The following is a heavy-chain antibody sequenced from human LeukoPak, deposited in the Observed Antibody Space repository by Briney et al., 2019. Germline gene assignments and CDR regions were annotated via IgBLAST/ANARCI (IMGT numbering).Heavy chain of an antibody. CDR1: GGSFSGCY. D-gene: IGHD6-6*01. CDR2: INHSGST. V-gene: IGHV4-34*01. CDR3: ARVVGGFIAARHNWFDP. J-gene: IGHJ5*02. Sequence: SETLSLTCAVYGGSFSGCYWSWIRQPPGKGLEWIGEINHSGSTNYNPSLKSRVTISVDTSKNQFSLKLSSVTAADTAVYYCARVVGGFIAARHNWFDPWGQGTLVTVSS.